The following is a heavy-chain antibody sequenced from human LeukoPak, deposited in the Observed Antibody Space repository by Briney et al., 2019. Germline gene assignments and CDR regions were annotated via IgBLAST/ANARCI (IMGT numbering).Heavy chain of an antibody. CDR1: GFTFSSYS. CDR3: AREFYYDILTGLRAMAFDI. CDR2: ISSSSSYI. V-gene: IGHV3-21*04. D-gene: IGHD3-9*01. Sequence: PGGSLRLSCAASGFTFSSYSMNWVRQAPGKGLEWVSSISSSSSYIYYADSVKGRFTISRDNAKNSLYLQMNSLRAEDTAVYYCAREFYYDILTGLRAMAFDIWGQGTMVTVSS. J-gene: IGHJ3*02.